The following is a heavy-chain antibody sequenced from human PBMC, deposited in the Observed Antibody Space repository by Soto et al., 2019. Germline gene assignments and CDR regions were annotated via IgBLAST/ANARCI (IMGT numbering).Heavy chain of an antibody. Sequence: QLQLQESGPGLVKPSETLSLTCTVSGGSISSRGYYWGWIRQPPGKGLGRIGTIYYSGSTYYNPSLKRRVTISVDTSKNPFSLKLSSVTAADTAVYYCATSNWFDPWGQGTLVTVSS. CDR1: GGSISSRGYY. CDR2: IYYSGST. J-gene: IGHJ5*02. V-gene: IGHV4-39*01. CDR3: ATSNWFDP.